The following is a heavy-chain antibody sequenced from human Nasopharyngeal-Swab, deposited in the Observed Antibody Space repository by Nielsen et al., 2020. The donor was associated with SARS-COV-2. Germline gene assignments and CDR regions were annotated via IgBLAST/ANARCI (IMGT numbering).Heavy chain of an antibody. CDR2: INHSGTT. D-gene: IGHD3-22*01. V-gene: IGHV4-34*01. CDR1: GGSFSGYY. Sequence: SETLSLTCAVCGGSFSGYYWSWIRQPPGKGLEWIGEINHSGTTSYNPSLKSRVTISSDTSKSQFSLKLSSVTAADTAVYYCARGHRSISMIVVVIATAHFYFDSWGRGTLVTVTS. CDR3: ARGHRSISMIVVVIATAHFYFDS. J-gene: IGHJ4*02.